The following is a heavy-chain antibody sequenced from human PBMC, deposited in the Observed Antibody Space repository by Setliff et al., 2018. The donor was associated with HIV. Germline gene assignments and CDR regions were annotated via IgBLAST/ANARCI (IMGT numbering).Heavy chain of an antibody. J-gene: IGHJ4*02. D-gene: IGHD1-1*01. CDR3: ARQGQLGSE. CDR1: GGSVYGSDYY. Sequence: TLSLTCTVSGGSVYGSDYYWGWIRQPPGKGLESIGSIYYSGSTYYKPSLKSRVTISVDTSKNQFSLKLSSVTAADTAVYYCARQGQLGSEWGQGTLVTVSS. V-gene: IGHV4-39*01. CDR2: IYYSGST.